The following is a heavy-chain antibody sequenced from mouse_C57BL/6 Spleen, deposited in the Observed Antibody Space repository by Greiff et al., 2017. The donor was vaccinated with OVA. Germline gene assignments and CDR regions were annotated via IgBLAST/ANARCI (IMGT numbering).Heavy chain of an antibody. V-gene: IGHV1-64*01. J-gene: IGHJ4*01. D-gene: IGHD1-1*01. CDR3: ARERIGYYERVYAMDY. CDR1: GYTFTSYW. CDR2: IHPNSGST. Sequence: VQLQQPGAELVKPGASVKLSCKASGYTFTSYWMHWVKQRPGQGLEWIGMIHPNSGSTNYNEKFKSKATLTVDKSSSTAYMQLSSLTSEDSAVYYGARERIGYYERVYAMDYWGQGTSVTVSS.